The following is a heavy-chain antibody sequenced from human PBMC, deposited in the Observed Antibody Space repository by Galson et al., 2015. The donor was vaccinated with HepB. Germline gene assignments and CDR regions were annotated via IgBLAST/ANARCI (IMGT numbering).Heavy chain of an antibody. CDR3: ARSKHYDFWSAGGYYYYGMDV. J-gene: IGHJ6*02. CDR2: IYSGGST. D-gene: IGHD3-3*01. CDR1: GFTVSSNY. Sequence: SLRLSCAASGFTVSSNYMSWVRQAPGKGLEWVSVIYSGGSTYYADSVKGRFTISRDNSKNTLYLQMNSLRAEDTAVYYCARSKHYDFWSAGGYYYYGMDVWGQGTTVTVSS. V-gene: IGHV3-53*01.